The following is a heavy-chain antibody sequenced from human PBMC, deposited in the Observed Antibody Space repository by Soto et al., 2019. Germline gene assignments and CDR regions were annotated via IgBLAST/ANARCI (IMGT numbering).Heavy chain of an antibody. J-gene: IGHJ4*02. CDR3: AKDSRWFGELFYFDY. Sequence: GGSLRLSCAASGFTFSSYAMSWVHQAPGKGLEWVSAISGSGGSTYYADSVKGRFTISRDNSKNTLYLQMNSLRAEDTAVYYCAKDSRWFGELFYFDYWGQGTLVTVSS. D-gene: IGHD3-10*01. V-gene: IGHV3-23*01. CDR1: GFTFSSYA. CDR2: ISGSGGST.